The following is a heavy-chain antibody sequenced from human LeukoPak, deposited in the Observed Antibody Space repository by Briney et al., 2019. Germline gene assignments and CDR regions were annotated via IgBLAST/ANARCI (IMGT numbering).Heavy chain of an antibody. CDR2: INHSGST. CDR1: GGSFSGYY. D-gene: IGHD3-9*01. V-gene: IGHV4-34*01. CDR3: ATTHYDILTGPPGEDWHWFDP. Sequence: SETLSLTCAVYGGSFSGYYWSWIRQPPGKGLEWIGEINHSGSTNYNPSLKSRVTISVDTSKNQFSLKQSSVTAADTAVYYCATTHYDILTGPPGEDWHWFDPWGQGTLVTVSS. J-gene: IGHJ5*02.